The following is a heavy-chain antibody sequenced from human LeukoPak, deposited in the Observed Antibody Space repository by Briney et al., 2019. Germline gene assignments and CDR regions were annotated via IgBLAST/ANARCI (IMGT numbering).Heavy chain of an antibody. CDR2: ISSSSSYI. V-gene: IGHV3-21*01. D-gene: IGHD3-3*01. CDR3: ARGGNLRFMEWLPPWWFDP. J-gene: IGHJ5*02. CDR1: GFTFSSYS. Sequence: GGSLRLSCAASGFTFSSYSMNWVRQAPGKGLEWVSSISSSSSYIYYADSEKGRFTISRDNAKNSLYLQMNGLSAEDTAVYYCARGGNLRFMEWLPPWWFDPWGQGTLVTISS.